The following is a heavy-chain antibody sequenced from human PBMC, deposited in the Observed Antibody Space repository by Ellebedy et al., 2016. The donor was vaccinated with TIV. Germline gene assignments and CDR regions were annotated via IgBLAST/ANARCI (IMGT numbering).Heavy chain of an antibody. V-gene: IGHV3-15*07. Sequence: PGGSLRLSCAASGFTFSNAWMNWVRQAPGKGLEWVGRIKRIADGGTTNHAAPVKGRFTISRDDSKNTLYLQMNSLKTEDTCVYYCATDDCERQDCYSGPFGYWGQGTLVTVSS. J-gene: IGHJ4*02. D-gene: IGHD2-21*02. CDR3: ATDDCERQDCYSGPFGY. CDR2: IKRIADGGTT. CDR1: GFTFSNAW.